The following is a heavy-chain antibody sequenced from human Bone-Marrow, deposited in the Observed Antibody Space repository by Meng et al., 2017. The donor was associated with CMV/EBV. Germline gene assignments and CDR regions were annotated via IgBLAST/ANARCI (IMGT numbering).Heavy chain of an antibody. V-gene: IGHV3-43*01. J-gene: IGHJ6*02. Sequence: GESLKISCAASGFTFDDYTMHWVRQAPGKGLEWVSLISWDGGSTYYADSVKGRFTISRDNSKNSLYLQMNSLRAEDTAVYYCARDFGDYDFWSGYSLPYYYYYGMDVWGQGTTVTVSS. D-gene: IGHD3-3*01. CDR2: ISWDGGST. CDR1: GFTFDDYT. CDR3: ARDFGDYDFWSGYSLPYYYYYGMDV.